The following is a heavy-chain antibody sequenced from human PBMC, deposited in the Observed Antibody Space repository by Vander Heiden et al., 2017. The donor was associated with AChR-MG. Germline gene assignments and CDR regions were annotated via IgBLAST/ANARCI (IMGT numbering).Heavy chain of an antibody. CDR3: ARGSFCSSTSCYTRWFDP. Sequence: QVQLQQSGPGLVKPSQTLSLTCAISGDRVSSHSAAWNLIRQSPSRGLEWLGRTYYRSKWYNDYAVSVKSRITINPDTSKNQFSLQLNSVTPEDTAVYYCARGSFCSSTSCYTRWFDPWGQGTLVTVSS. CDR1: GDRVSSHSAA. CDR2: TYYRSKWYN. D-gene: IGHD2-2*02. V-gene: IGHV6-1*01. J-gene: IGHJ5*02.